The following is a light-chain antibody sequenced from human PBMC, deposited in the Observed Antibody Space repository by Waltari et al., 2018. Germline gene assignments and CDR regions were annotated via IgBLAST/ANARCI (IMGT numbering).Light chain of an antibody. CDR3: CSYGGGTTFVV. Sequence: QSALTPPASVSGSPGQSITISCTGTTRAIGNYKLVSWYQQPPGKVPKLMIYEVSERPSGVSNRFSGSKSGNTASLTISGLQAEDEADYYCCSYGGGTTFVVFGGGTKLTVL. CDR2: EVS. V-gene: IGLV2-23*02. J-gene: IGLJ2*01. CDR1: TRAIGNYKL.